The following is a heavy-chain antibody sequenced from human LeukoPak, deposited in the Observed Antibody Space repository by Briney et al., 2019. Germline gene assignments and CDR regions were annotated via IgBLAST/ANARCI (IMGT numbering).Heavy chain of an antibody. V-gene: IGHV4-59*11. CDR3: ARDTSYTSETCCNDSFDS. CDR1: GGSLNNHY. J-gene: IGHJ4*02. D-gene: IGHD2/OR15-2a*01. Sequence: SETLSLTCTVSGGSLNNHYWSWVRQPPGKALEWIGYISHTGNTRSHPSPQSRVTISVDTSKNQFSLKLGSVTAADTAIYYCARDTSYTSETCCNDSFDSWGQGTLVTVSS. CDR2: ISHTGNT.